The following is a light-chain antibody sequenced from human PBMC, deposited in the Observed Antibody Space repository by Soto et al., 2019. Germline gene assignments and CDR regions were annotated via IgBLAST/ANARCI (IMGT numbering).Light chain of an antibody. V-gene: IGKV1-5*01. CDR3: QQYHRSSIT. CDR2: DAS. CDR1: QSLNDY. Sequence: DIQMTQSPSTLSASVGDRVTITCRASQSLNDYLAWYQQKPGKAPKLLIYDASTLERGVPSRFSGTGSGTEFTLTISSLQPDDFATYYCQQYHRSSITFGQGTRLE. J-gene: IGKJ5*01.